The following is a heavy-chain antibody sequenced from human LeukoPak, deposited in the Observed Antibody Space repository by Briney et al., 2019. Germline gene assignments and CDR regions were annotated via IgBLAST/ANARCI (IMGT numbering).Heavy chain of an antibody. CDR3: AKDPSAYGSGYYYGMTS. CDR2: IIGSGGST. Sequence: GGSLSPSCPPPRFTFTSYAMSWVRQAPGKGLRWFSAIIGSGGSTYYADSVKGRFTISRDNSKNTLYLQMNSLRAEDTAVYYCAKDPSAYGSGYYYGMTSGAKGPRSPSPQ. V-gene: IGHV3-23*01. D-gene: IGHD3-10*01. J-gene: IGHJ6*04. CDR1: RFTFTSYA.